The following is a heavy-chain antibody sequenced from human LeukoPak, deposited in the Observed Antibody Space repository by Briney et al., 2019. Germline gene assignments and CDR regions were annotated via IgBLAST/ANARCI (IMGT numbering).Heavy chain of an antibody. J-gene: IGHJ4*02. CDR2: ISTDAGET. D-gene: IGHD5-24*01. Sequence: SGGSLRLSCAASGFTFSNSGMSWVRQAPGKGLEWVSAISTDAGETHYADSAKGRFTISRDNSKNTLYLQMNSLRAEDTAVYYCAKSGYNRFDYWGQGTLVTVSS. CDR1: GFTFSNSG. CDR3: AKSGYNRFDY. V-gene: IGHV3-23*01.